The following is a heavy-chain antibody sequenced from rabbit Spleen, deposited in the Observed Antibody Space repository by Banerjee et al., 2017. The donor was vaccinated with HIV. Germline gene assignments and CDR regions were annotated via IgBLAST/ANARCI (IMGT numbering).Heavy chain of an antibody. D-gene: IGHD8-1*01. CDR1: GFDFRRFY. Sequence: QVKETGGGLVQPGGSLTLSCKASGFDFRRFYLTWVRQAPGKGLEWIGIIDVGEGTTDYASWVNGRFTISSDNAQNTVDLQMSGLTAADTATYFCARDTGSSFSSYGMDLWGQGTLVTVS. V-gene: IGHV1S7*01. J-gene: IGHJ6*01. CDR3: ARDTGSSFSSYGMDL. CDR2: IDVGEGTT.